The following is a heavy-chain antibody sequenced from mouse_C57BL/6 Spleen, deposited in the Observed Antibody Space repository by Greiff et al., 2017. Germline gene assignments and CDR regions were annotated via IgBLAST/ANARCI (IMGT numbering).Heavy chain of an antibody. J-gene: IGHJ4*01. Sequence: VKLQESGPELVKPGASVKLSCKASGYTFTSYDINWVKQRPGQGLEWIGWIYPRDGSTKYNEKFKGKATLTVDTSYSTAYMELHSLTSEDSAVYFGARKGELDGLYAMDYWGQGTSVTVSS. CDR1: GYTFTSYD. D-gene: IGHD2-3*01. CDR3: ARKGELDGLYAMDY. V-gene: IGHV1-85*01. CDR2: IYPRDGST.